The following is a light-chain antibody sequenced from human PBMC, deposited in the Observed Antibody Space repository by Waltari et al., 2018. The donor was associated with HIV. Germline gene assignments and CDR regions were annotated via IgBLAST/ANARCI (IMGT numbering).Light chain of an antibody. CDR2: DVT. CDR3: CSGGNNNIWV. J-gene: IGLJ3*02. Sequence: QFALAQPRSVSGSPGQSVSISCTGTNSDVANFTYVSWYQQHPGNVPKLIIYDVTKRPSGVPNRFSGSKSGNTASLTISGLQADDEADYYCCSGGNNNIWVFGGGTKVTVL. V-gene: IGLV2-11*01. CDR1: NSDVANFTY.